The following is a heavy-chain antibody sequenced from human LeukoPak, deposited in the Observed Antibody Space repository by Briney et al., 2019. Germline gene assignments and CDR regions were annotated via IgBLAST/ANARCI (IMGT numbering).Heavy chain of an antibody. CDR2: ISFDGSNK. V-gene: IGHV3-30-3*01. CDR3: ARGTEFSSSWFFDY. Sequence: GGSLSLSCAASGFTFSTYAMHWVRQAPGKGLEWVTFISFDGSNKYYADSVKGRFTISRDNSKNTLYLQMNSLRAEDTALYYCARGTEFSSSWFFDYWGQGTLVTVSS. CDR1: GFTFSTYA. J-gene: IGHJ4*02. D-gene: IGHD6-13*01.